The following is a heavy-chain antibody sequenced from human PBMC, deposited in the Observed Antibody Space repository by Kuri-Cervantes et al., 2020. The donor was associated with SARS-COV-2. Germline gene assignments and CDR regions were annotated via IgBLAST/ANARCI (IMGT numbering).Heavy chain of an antibody. CDR1: GYTFTGYY. J-gene: IGHJ4*02. CDR2: INPNSGGT. CDR3: ARGESPTTYYYDSNYYFDY. V-gene: IGHV1-2*02. Sequence: ASVKVSCKASGYTFTGYYMHWVRQAPGQGLEWMGWINPNSGGTNYAQKFQGRVTMTRDTSINTAYMELSRLRSDDTAVYYCARGESPTTYYYDSNYYFDYWGQGTLVTVSS. D-gene: IGHD3-22*01.